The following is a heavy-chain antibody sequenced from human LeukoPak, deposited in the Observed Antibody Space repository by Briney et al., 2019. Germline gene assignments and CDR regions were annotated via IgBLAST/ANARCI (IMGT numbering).Heavy chain of an antibody. D-gene: IGHD2-2*01. V-gene: IGHV4-31*03. Sequence: SETLSLTRTVSGGSISSGGYYWSWIRQHPGKGLEWIGYIYYSGSTYYNPSLKSRVTISVDTSKNQFSLKLSSVTAADTAVYYCARLIPATGGAYWFDPWGQGTLVTVSS. CDR1: GGSISSGGYY. CDR2: IYYSGST. CDR3: ARLIPATGGAYWFDP. J-gene: IGHJ5*02.